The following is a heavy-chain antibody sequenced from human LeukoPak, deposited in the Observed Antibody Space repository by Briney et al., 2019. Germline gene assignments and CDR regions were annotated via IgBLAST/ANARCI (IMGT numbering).Heavy chain of an antibody. D-gene: IGHD6-19*01. CDR3: ARGGRGVADNWYFDL. CDR1: GFTFSSYW. V-gene: IGHV3-74*01. Sequence: SGGSLRLSCAASGFTFSSYWMHWVRQAPGKGLVWVSRINSDGSSTSYADSVKGRFTISRDNAKNTLYLQMNSLRAEDTAVYYCARGGRGVADNWYFDLWGRGTLVTVSS. CDR2: INSDGSST. J-gene: IGHJ2*01.